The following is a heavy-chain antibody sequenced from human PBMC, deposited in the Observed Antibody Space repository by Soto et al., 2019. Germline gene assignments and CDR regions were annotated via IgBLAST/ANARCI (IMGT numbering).Heavy chain of an antibody. Sequence: ASVKVSCKASGFTFTSSAVQWVRQARGQRLEWIGWIVVGSGNTNYAQKFQERVTITRDMSTSTAYMELSSLRSEDTAVYYCAAVKTWPYYFDYWGQGTLVTVSS. J-gene: IGHJ4*02. CDR3: AAVKTWPYYFDY. CDR1: GFTFTSSA. V-gene: IGHV1-58*01. CDR2: IVVGSGNT.